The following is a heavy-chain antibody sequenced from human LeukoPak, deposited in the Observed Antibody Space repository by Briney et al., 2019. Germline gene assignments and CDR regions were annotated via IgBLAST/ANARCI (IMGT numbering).Heavy chain of an antibody. CDR2: IDPKRGGT. CDR3: AREDPYDGFWSGHPDY. V-gene: IGHV1-2*02. J-gene: IGHJ4*02. D-gene: IGHD3-3*01. CDR1: GYTFIDYY. Sequence: GASVKVSCKASGYTFIDYYIHWMRQAPAQGFEWMGWIDPKRGGTKYGQTFQGRVTMTRDTSISTVYMELTLLTSDDTAVYYCAREDPYDGFWSGHPDYWGQGTLVTVSS.